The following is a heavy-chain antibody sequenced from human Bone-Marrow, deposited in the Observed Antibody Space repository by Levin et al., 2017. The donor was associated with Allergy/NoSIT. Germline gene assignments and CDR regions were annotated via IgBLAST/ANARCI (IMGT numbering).Heavy chain of an antibody. D-gene: IGHD4-17*01. J-gene: IGHJ5*02. CDR1: GFSLSTSGVG. CDR3: AHWAYADSERWFDP. Sequence: SGPTLVKPTQTLTLTCTFSGFSLSTSGVGVGWIRQPPGKALEWLALIYWDDDKRYSPSLRSRLTITKDTSNNLVVLTMTNMDPVDTATYFCAHWAYADSERWFDPWGQGTLVTVSS. V-gene: IGHV2-5*02. CDR2: IYWDDDK.